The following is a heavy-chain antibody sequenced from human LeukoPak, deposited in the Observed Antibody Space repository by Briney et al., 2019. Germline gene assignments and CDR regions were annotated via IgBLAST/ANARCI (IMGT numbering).Heavy chain of an antibody. D-gene: IGHD3-16*02. CDR3: ASYPRSVDTPPFDY. Sequence: GASVKVSCKASGYTFTGYYMHWVRQAPGQGLEWMGWINPNSGGTNYAQKFQGRVTMTRDTSISTAYMELSRLRSDDPAVYFCASYPRSVDTPPFDYWGQGTLVTVSS. CDR2: INPNSGGT. J-gene: IGHJ4*02. CDR1: GYTFTGYY. V-gene: IGHV1-2*02.